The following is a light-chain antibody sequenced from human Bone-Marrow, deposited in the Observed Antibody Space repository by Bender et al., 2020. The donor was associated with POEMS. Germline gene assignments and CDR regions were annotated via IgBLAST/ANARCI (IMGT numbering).Light chain of an antibody. CDR2: EVN. Sequence: QSVLTQPPSASGSPGQSVTISCTGTSNDVGGYNYVSWYRQHPGQAPKLIIYEVNQRPSGVPDRFSGSKSGNTASLAISGLQSEDEADYYCAVWDDSLNGWVFGGGTKLTVL. J-gene: IGLJ3*02. CDR1: SNDVGGYNY. CDR3: AVWDDSLNGWV. V-gene: IGLV2-8*01.